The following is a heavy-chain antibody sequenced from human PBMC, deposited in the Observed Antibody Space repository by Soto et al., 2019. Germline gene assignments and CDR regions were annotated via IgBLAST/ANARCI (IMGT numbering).Heavy chain of an antibody. J-gene: IGHJ6*02. CDR3: AREGCSSTSCYYRAYGMDV. CDR1: GFTFSSYA. V-gene: IGHV3-53*01. D-gene: IGHD2-2*01. CDR2: IYSGGST. Sequence: XGSLILSCAAAGFTFSSYAMSWVRQAPGRGLEWVSVIYSGGSTYYADSVKGRFTISRDNSKNTLYLQMNSLRAEDTAVYYCAREGCSSTSCYYRAYGMDVWGQGTTVTVSS.